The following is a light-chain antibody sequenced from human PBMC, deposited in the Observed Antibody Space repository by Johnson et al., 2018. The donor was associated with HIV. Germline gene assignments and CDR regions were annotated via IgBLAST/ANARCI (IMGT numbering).Light chain of an antibody. Sequence: QSALTQPPSVSAASGQRVDISCSGSSSNIENNYLSWYQQLPHTAPRLLISDNNKRPSGIPDRFSGSKSGTSATLGITGLQTGDEADYYCGTWDSSLSGYVFGAGTKITVL. CDR3: GTWDSSLSGYV. CDR1: SSNIENNY. V-gene: IGLV1-51*01. CDR2: DNN. J-gene: IGLJ1*01.